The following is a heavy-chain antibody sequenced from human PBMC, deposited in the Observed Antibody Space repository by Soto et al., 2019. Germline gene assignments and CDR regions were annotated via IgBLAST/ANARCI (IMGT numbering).Heavy chain of an antibody. Sequence: QVQLVQSGAEVKKPGASVKVSCKASGYTFTSYAMHWVRQAPGQRLEWMGWINAGNGNTKYSQKFQGRGTITRDTPASTAYMELRSLRSEDAAVYYWARGYGGPIGWFDPWGQGTLVTVSS. CDR1: GYTFTSYA. V-gene: IGHV1-3*01. CDR3: ARGYGGPIGWFDP. D-gene: IGHD3-16*01. CDR2: INAGNGNT. J-gene: IGHJ5*02.